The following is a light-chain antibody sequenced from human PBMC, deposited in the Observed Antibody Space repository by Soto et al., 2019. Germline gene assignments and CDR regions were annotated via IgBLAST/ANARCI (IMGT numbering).Light chain of an antibody. CDR1: HSITNW. Sequence: EILKTQSPSTLSESVGDRVTITCRASHSITNWLAWYQQKPGKAPKVLIYDVSTLGSGVPSRFSGSGSGTEFTLTISSLQPDDFATYYCQPYNNNFGQGTKVDI. CDR3: QPYNNN. J-gene: IGKJ2*01. V-gene: IGKV1-5*01. CDR2: DVS.